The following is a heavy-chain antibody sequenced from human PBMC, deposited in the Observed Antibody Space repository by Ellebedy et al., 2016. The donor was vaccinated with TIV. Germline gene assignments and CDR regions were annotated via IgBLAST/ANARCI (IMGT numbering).Heavy chain of an antibody. D-gene: IGHD3-22*01. J-gene: IGHJ6*02. CDR3: ARDYYDRRKGYYYYGMDV. Sequence: ASVKVSCKASGYTFSSYTVHWVRQAPGQRLEWMGWINAGNGNTKYSQKFQGRVTITRDTSASTAYMELSSLRSDDTAVYYCARDYYDRRKGYYYYGMDVWGQGTTVTVSS. CDR2: INAGNGNT. V-gene: IGHV1-3*01. CDR1: GYTFSSYT.